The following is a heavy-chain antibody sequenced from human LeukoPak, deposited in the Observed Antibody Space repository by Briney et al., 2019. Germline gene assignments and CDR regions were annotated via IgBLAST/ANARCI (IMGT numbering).Heavy chain of an antibody. J-gene: IGHJ4*02. V-gene: IGHV4-39*01. CDR1: GGSISSSSYY. D-gene: IGHD3-22*01. CDR3: ARQIYTSGYYFYFDY. CDR2: IYYSGST. Sequence: KPSETLSLTCTVSGGSISSSSYYWGWIRQPTGKGLEWIGSIYYSGSTYYNPSLKSRVTISVDTSKNQFSLKLSSVTAADTAVYYCARQIYTSGYYFYFDYWGQGTLVTVSS.